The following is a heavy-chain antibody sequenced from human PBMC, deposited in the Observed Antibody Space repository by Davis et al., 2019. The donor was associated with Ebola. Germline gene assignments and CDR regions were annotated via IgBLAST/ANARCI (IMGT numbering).Heavy chain of an antibody. J-gene: IGHJ6*02. CDR1: GGSFSGYY. CDR2: IYHSGST. V-gene: IGHV4-34*01. Sequence: GSLRLSCAVYGGSFSGYYWSWIRQPPGKGLEWIGEIYHSGSTNYNPSLKSRVTISVDKSKNQFSLKLSSVTAADTAVYYCARAVGGFSYGMDVWGQGTTVTVSS. CDR3: ARAVGGFSYGMDV. D-gene: IGHD2-15*01.